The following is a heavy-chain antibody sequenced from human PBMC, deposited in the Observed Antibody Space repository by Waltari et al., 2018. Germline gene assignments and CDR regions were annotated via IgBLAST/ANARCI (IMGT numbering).Heavy chain of an antibody. CDR2: IYHSGST. CDR1: GYSISSGYY. J-gene: IGHJ4*02. V-gene: IGHV4-38-2*01. Sequence: QVQLQESGPGLVKPSETLSLTCAVSGYSISSGYYWGWIRQPPGKGLEWIGSIYHSGSTYYHPSLKSRVTISVDTSKNQFSLKLSSVTAADTAVYYCARRSTLTGSGSYHFDYWGQGTLVTVSS. D-gene: IGHD3-10*01. CDR3: ARRSTLTGSGSYHFDY.